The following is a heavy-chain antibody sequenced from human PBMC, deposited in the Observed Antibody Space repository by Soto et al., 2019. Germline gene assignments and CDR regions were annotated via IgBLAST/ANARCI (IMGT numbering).Heavy chain of an antibody. Sequence: SVKVSCKASGYTFTGYYMHWVRQAPGQGLEWMGGIIPIFGTANYAQKFQGRVTITADESTSTAYMELSSLRSEDTAVYYCASIVVVTAIPYYFDYWGQGTLVTVSS. CDR2: IIPIFGTA. V-gene: IGHV1-69*13. CDR3: ASIVVVTAIPYYFDY. J-gene: IGHJ4*02. CDR1: GYTFTGYY. D-gene: IGHD2-21*02.